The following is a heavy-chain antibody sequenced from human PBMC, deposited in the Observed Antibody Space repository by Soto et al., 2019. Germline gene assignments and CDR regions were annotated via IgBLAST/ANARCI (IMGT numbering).Heavy chain of an antibody. Sequence: PGGSLRLSCTASEFTLTSYAMSWVRQAPGKGLEWVSTISGSGNSTYYADPVKGRFTVSRDNSKNTVYLQMNSLRAEDTAVYYCETFALMIYNFDYWGQGXLVTVPS. CDR1: EFTLTSYA. J-gene: IGHJ4*02. V-gene: IGHV3-23*01. CDR3: ETFALMIYNFDY. D-gene: IGHD2-8*01. CDR2: ISGSGNST.